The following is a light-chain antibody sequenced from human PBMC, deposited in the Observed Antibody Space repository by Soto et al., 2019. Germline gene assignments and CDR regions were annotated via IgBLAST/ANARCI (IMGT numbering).Light chain of an antibody. CDR1: QGLGTF. V-gene: IGKV1-17*03. Sequence: DIKLTQSPSAISASVGDRVTITCRATQGLGTFLTWFQQKPGRVPKSLIYGTSSLQNGVPARFSGSGSGTEFTLTINSLQPEDFATYYCLQHAGYPFTFGGGTRVDVK. CDR2: GTS. J-gene: IGKJ4*01. CDR3: LQHAGYPFT.